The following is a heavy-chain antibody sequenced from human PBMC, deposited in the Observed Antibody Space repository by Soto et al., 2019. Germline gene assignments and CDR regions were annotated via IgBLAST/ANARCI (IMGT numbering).Heavy chain of an antibody. Sequence: QVQLVQSGAEVKKPGSSVKVSCKASGGTFSSYAISWERQAPGQGLEWMGGIIPIFGTANYAQKVQGRVTSIADESTSAAYMELSSLMSEDTAVYYCARGELLFIYWGQGTLVTISS. D-gene: IGHD1-26*01. CDR1: GGTFSSYA. V-gene: IGHV1-69*01. J-gene: IGHJ4*02. CDR3: ARGELLFIY. CDR2: IIPIFGTA.